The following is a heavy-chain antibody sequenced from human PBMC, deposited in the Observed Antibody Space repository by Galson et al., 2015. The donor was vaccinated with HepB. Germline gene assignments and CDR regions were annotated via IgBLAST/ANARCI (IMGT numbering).Heavy chain of an antibody. CDR1: GFIFSRHG. J-gene: IGHJ4*02. D-gene: IGHD5-18*01. Sequence: SLRLSCAASGFIFSRHGIHWVRQAPGKGLECVAMIWHDGSNQFYADSVKGRFTISRDNSKNTLYLQMNSLRAEDTAVYYCVRESLMAMVTFDLWGRGTLVTVSS. CDR2: IWHDGSNQ. V-gene: IGHV3-33*01. CDR3: VRESLMAMVTFDL.